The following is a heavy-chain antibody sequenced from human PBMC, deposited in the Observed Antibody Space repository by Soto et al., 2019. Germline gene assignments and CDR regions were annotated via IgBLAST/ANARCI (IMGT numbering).Heavy chain of an antibody. D-gene: IGHD3-9*01. CDR1: GFSFEDYT. CDR3: ARDSHDVLTGQKRYFDH. J-gene: IGHJ4*02. Sequence: GGPLRLSCAASGFSFEDYTMHWVRHTPGKGPEWISLISWDGGRTLYSDSVKGRFIISRDNSKNSLYLQMNSLTTEDTALYFCARDSHDVLTGQKRYFDHWGQGTLVTVSS. V-gene: IGHV3-43*01. CDR2: ISWDGGRT.